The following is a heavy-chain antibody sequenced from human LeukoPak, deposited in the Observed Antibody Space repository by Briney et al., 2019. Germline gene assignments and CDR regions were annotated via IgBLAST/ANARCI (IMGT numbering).Heavy chain of an antibody. CDR1: GITSKNYI. J-gene: IGHJ4*02. Sequence: HPGGSLRLSCVASGITSKNYIMRWVRQVPGKGLEWVSYIGPGSHTIFYADSVKGRFTISRDDAKSSVFLQMNSLRDEDTAVYYCARERGYSSGWYLDYWGQGTLVTVSS. CDR3: ARERGYSSGWYLDY. V-gene: IGHV3-48*02. D-gene: IGHD6-19*01. CDR2: IGPGSHTI.